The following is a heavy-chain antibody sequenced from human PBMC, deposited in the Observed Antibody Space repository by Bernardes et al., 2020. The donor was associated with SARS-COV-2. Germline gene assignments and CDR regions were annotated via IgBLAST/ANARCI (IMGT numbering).Heavy chain of an antibody. CDR1: GGSFSGYY. Sequence: SETLSLTCAVYGGSFSGYYWSWIRQPPGKGLEWIGEINHSGSTNYNPSLKSRVTISVDTSKNQFSLKLSSVTAADTAVYYCARGDSSGWYVRRLFDYWGQGTLVTVSS. D-gene: IGHD6-19*01. V-gene: IGHV4-34*01. CDR3: ARGDSSGWYVRRLFDY. CDR2: INHSGST. J-gene: IGHJ4*02.